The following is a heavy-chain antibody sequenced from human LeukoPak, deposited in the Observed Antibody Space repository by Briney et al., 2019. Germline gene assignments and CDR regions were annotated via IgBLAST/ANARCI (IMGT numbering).Heavy chain of an antibody. D-gene: IGHD1-26*01. V-gene: IGHV3-15*01. CDR3: TTARVGATSYYYYGMDV. CDR1: GFTFSNAW. Sequence: PGGSLRLSCAASGFTFSNAWMSWVRQAPGKGLEWVGRIKSKTDGGTTDYAAPVKGRFTISRDDSKNTLYLQMNSLKTEDTAVYYCTTARVGATSYYYYGMDVWGQGTTVTVSS. CDR2: IKSKTDGGTT. J-gene: IGHJ6*02.